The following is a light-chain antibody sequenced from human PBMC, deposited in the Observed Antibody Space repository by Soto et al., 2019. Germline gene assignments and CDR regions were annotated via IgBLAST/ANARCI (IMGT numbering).Light chain of an antibody. J-gene: IGKJ5*01. CDR3: QQRSNWSRAIT. Sequence: EIVLTQSPATLSLSPGERATLSCRASQSVSSYLAWYQQKPGQAPRLLIYDASNRATGIPARFSGSGSGTDFALTISSLEPEDFAVYYYQQRSNWSRAITFGQGTRLEIK. CDR1: QSVSSY. V-gene: IGKV3-11*01. CDR2: DAS.